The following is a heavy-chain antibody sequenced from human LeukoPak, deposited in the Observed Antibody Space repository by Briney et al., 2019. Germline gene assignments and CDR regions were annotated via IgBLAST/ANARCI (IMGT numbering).Heavy chain of an antibody. D-gene: IGHD5-24*01. Sequence: ASVKVSCKASGYIFTGYYLHWVRQAPGRGLEWVGGINSNNGDTHYAQNFQGRVTMTRDTSISTAYMELSRLGSDDTAVYYCARDGDGYNLDWGQGTLVTVSS. CDR3: ARDGDGYNLD. CDR1: GYIFTGYY. J-gene: IGHJ4*02. V-gene: IGHV1-2*02. CDR2: INSNNGDT.